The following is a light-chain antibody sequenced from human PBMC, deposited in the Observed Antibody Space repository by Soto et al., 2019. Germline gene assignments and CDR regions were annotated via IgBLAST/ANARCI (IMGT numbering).Light chain of an antibody. CDR3: QQYNDWPPIT. Sequence: EVVMTQSPATLSVSPGDTATLSCRASQSVSNNLAWYQQKPGQAPRLLIYYASTRATGVPARFSGSGSGTEFTLSISSLQSEDFALYYCQQYNDWPPITFGQGTRLEMK. J-gene: IGKJ5*01. CDR1: QSVSNN. CDR2: YAS. V-gene: IGKV3-15*01.